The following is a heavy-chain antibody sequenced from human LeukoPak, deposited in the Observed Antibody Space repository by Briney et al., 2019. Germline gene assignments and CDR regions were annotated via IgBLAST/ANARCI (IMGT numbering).Heavy chain of an antibody. V-gene: IGHV4-59*01. Sequence: PSATLSLTCTVSGGSTYEYHWVWIRQSPGKGLEWIGDIFASGHTVYNLSLRSRLTMSIEPVQRHFSLSVKDVTAADTAVYYCATGGQFVELNYFDPWGQGILVIVSS. J-gene: IGHJ5*02. CDR1: GGSTYEYH. D-gene: IGHD4-11*01. CDR2: IFASGHT. CDR3: ATGGQFVELNYFDP.